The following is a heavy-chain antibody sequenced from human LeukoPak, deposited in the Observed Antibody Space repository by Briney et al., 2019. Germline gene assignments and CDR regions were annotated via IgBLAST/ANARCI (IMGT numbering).Heavy chain of an antibody. D-gene: IGHD6-6*01. Sequence: GGSLRLTCEASGFTFSSYAIRWVRQAPGTGLEWVSSIPGSGGATYYADSVRGRFSVSRDSSKNTVYLQMNSLRDEDTAVYYCASSRPLYPAARRFDYWGQGTLVTVSS. CDR1: GFTFSSYA. J-gene: IGHJ4*02. CDR2: IPGSGGAT. CDR3: ASSRPLYPAARRFDY. V-gene: IGHV3-23*01.